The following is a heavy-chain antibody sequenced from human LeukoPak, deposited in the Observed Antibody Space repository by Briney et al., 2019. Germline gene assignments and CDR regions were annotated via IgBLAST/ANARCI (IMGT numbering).Heavy chain of an antibody. CDR1: GFTFSTYW. V-gene: IGHV3-7*03. Sequence: PGGSLRLSCAASGFTFSTYWMDWVRQAPGKGLEWVANIKEDGSEKYYEDSVKGRFTISRDNAKNSLYLQMNSLRAEDTAVYYCAKDRWELRLFDYWGQGTLVTVSS. CDR2: IKEDGSEK. CDR3: AKDRWELRLFDY. D-gene: IGHD1-26*01. J-gene: IGHJ4*02.